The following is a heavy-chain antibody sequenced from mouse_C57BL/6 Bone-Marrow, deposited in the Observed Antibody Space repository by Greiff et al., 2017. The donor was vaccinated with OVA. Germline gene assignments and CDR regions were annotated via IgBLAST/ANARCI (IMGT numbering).Heavy chain of an antibody. J-gene: IGHJ4*01. CDR3: ARRYYDYDKAMDY. CDR1: GYTFTSYT. CDR2: INPSSGYT. Sequence: VKLQQSGAELARPGASVKMSCKASGYTFTSYTMHWVKQRPGQGLEWIGYINPSSGYTKYNQKFKDKATLTADKSSSTAYMQLSSLTSEDSAVYYCARRYYDYDKAMDYWGQGTSVTVSS. D-gene: IGHD2-4*01. V-gene: IGHV1-4*01.